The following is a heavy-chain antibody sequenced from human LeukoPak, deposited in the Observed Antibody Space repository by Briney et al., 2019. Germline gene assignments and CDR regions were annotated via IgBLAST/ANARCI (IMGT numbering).Heavy chain of an antibody. J-gene: IGHJ4*02. CDR3: VISSGWKGGYYFDF. Sequence: GGSLRLSCAASGFTFSSYEMNWVHQAPGKGLEWVSYISGSSSTIYYADSVKGRFTISRDNAKNSLYLQMNSLRAEDTGVYYCVISSGWKGGYYFDFWGQGTLVTVSA. V-gene: IGHV3-48*03. D-gene: IGHD6-19*01. CDR1: GFTFSSYE. CDR2: ISGSSSTI.